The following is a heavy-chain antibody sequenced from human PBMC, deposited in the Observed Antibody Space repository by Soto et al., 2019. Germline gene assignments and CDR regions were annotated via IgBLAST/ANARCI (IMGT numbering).Heavy chain of an antibody. CDR2: MYYSGRT. CDR1: CGSMSSGDYF. V-gene: IGHV4-30-4*01. CDR3: ARGKLEYRSGLYYYYGMDV. Sequence: SETLSLTCTVSCGSMSSGDYFWSWVRQPPGRGLEWIAHMYYSGRTFYNSSLKSRGTISVDTSKNQFSLKLTSVTADDTAVYFCARGKLEYRSGLYYYYGMDVWGQGTTVTVSS. J-gene: IGHJ6*02. D-gene: IGHD5-18*01.